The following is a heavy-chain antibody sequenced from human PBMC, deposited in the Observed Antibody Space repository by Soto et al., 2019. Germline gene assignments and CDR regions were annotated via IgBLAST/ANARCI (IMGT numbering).Heavy chain of an antibody. CDR2: ISGSGGST. CDR3: AKGGAQLLHYNWFDP. Sequence: GGSLRLSCAASGFTFSSYAMHWVRQAPGKGLEWVSAISGSGGSTYYADSVKGRFTISRDNSKSTLYLQMNSLRAEDTAVYYCAKGGAQLLHYNWFDPWGQGTLVTVSS. CDR1: GFTFSSYA. J-gene: IGHJ5*02. V-gene: IGHV3-23*01. D-gene: IGHD2-2*01.